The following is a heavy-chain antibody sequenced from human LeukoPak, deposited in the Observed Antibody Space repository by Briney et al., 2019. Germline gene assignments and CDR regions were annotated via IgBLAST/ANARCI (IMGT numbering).Heavy chain of an antibody. CDR1: GFTVSNSY. V-gene: IGHV3-53*01. D-gene: IGHD6-13*01. J-gene: IGHJ4*02. Sequence: SGGSLRLSCAASGFTVSNSYMYWVRQTPGKGLEWVSVMHSGGSTYYSDSVKGRFTISRDNAKNTLYLQMNSLRAEDTAVYYCARDRPYSTSWYSFDSWGQGTLVTVSS. CDR2: MHSGGST. CDR3: ARDRPYSTSWYSFDS.